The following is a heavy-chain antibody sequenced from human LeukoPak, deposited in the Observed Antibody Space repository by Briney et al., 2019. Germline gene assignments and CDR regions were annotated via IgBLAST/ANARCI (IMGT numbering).Heavy chain of an antibody. CDR3: ARHSRGPAAGPAFDY. D-gene: IGHD6-13*01. Sequence: SETLSLTCTVSGGSISSSTYYWGWIRQPPGKGLEWIGSVYYSGSTYYNPSLKSRVTISVDTSKNQFSLSSVTAADTAVYYCARHSRGPAAGPAFDYWGQGTLVTVSS. CDR2: VYYSGST. CDR1: GGSISSSTYY. V-gene: IGHV4-39*01. J-gene: IGHJ4*02.